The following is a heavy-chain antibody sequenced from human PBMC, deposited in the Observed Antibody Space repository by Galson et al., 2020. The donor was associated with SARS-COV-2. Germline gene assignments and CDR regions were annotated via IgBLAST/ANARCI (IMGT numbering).Heavy chain of an antibody. Sequence: GESLKISCAASGFTFSDYYMSWIRQAPGKGQEWVSYISSSGSTIYYADSVKGRFTISRDNAKNSLYLQMNSLRAEDTAVYYCARFQSGSYDVDYYYYMDVWGKGTTVTISS. CDR1: GFTFSDYY. CDR3: ARFQSGSYDVDYYYYMDV. J-gene: IGHJ6*03. CDR2: ISSSGSTI. V-gene: IGHV3-11*04. D-gene: IGHD1-26*01.